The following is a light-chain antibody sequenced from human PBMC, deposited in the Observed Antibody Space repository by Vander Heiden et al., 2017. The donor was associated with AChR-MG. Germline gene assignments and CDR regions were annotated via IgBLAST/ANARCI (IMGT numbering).Light chain of an antibody. CDR2: GAS. CDR3: QQDNTSWG. J-gene: IGKJ1*01. V-gene: IGKV3-15*01. CDR1: QSVSSN. Sequence: EIVMTQSPATLSVSPGERATLSCRASQSVSSNLAWYQQKPGQAPRLLIYGASTRANGIPDRFSGSGSGTEFTLTISSRQSEDFAVYYCQQDNTSWGFGQGTKVEIK.